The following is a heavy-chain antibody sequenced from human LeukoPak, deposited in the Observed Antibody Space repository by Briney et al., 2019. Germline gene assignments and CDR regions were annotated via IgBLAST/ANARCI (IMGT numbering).Heavy chain of an antibody. V-gene: IGHV3-21*01. Sequence: GGSLRLSCAASGSTFSSYSMNWVRQAPGKGLEWVSSISSSSSYIYYADSVKGRFTISRDNAKNSLYLQMNSLRAEDTAVYYCARASARDCSGGSCTQDAFDIWGQGTMVTVSS. D-gene: IGHD2-15*01. J-gene: IGHJ3*02. CDR3: ARASARDCSGGSCTQDAFDI. CDR1: GSTFSSYS. CDR2: ISSSSSYI.